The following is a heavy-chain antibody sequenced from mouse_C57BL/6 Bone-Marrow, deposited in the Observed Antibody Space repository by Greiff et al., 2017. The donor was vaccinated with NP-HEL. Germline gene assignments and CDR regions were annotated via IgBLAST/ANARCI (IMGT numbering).Heavy chain of an antibody. CDR3: ARSWYPDY. D-gene: IGHD1-1*02. J-gene: IGHJ2*01. CDR1: GYTFTSYG. Sequence: EVKLQESGAELVRPGSSVKMSCKTSGYTFTSYGINWVKQRPGQGLEWIGYIYIGKGYTEYNEKFKGKATLTSDTSSSTAYMQLSSLTSEDSAIYFCARSWYPDYWGQGTTLTVSS. V-gene: IGHV1-58*01. CDR2: IYIGKGYT.